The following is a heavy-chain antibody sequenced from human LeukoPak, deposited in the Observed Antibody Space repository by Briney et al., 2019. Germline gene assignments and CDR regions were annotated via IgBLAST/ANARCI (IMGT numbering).Heavy chain of an antibody. D-gene: IGHD3-10*01. CDR1: GGSISSGSYY. CDR3: ASFIYGSGRIDY. CDR2: IYTSGST. Sequence: PSQTLSLTCTVSGGSISSGSYYWSWIRQPAGKGLEWIGRIYTSGSTNYNPSLKSRVTISVDTSKNQFSLKLSSVTAADTAVYYCASFIYGSGRIDYWGQGTLVTVSS. J-gene: IGHJ4*02. V-gene: IGHV4-61*02.